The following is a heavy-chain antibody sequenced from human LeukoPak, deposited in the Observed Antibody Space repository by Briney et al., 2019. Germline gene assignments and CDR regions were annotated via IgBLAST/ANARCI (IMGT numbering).Heavy chain of an antibody. V-gene: IGHV3-21*01. D-gene: IGHD3-22*01. CDR1: GFTFSSYS. Sequence: KPGGSLRLSCAASGFTFSSYSMNWVRQAPGKGLERVSIISSSTSYIYYADSVKGRFTISRDNAKNSLYLQMNTLRAEDTAVYYCARSRDYYDSSGYDCWGRGTLVTVSS. J-gene: IGHJ4*02. CDR2: ISSSTSYI. CDR3: ARSRDYYDSSGYDC.